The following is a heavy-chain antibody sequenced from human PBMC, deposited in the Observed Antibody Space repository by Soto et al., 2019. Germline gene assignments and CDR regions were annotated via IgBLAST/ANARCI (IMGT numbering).Heavy chain of an antibody. J-gene: IGHJ5*02. CDR2: ISAYNGNT. CDR3: ARVPGGLWFGDHDDWFDP. CDR1: GYTFTSYG. V-gene: IGHV1-18*01. Sequence: QVQLVQSGAEVKKPGASVKVSCKASGYTFTSYGISWVRQAPGQGLEWMGWISAYNGNTNYAQKLQGRVTMTTDTSTSTAYMELRSLRSDDTAVYYCARVPGGLWFGDHDDWFDPWGQGTLVTVSS. D-gene: IGHD3-10*01.